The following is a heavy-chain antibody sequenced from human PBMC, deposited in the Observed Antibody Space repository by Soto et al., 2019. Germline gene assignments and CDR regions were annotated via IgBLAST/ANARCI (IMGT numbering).Heavy chain of an antibody. CDR3: ARDNKAAAAPPAATA. CDR1: GYTFTSYG. J-gene: IGHJ5*02. CDR2: ISAYNGNT. Sequence: ASAKVSCKASGYTFTSYGISWVRQAPGQGLEWMGWISAYNGNTNYAQKLQGRVTMTTDTSTSTAYMELRSLRSDDTAVYYCARDNKAAAAPPAATAWGQGTLVTVSS. V-gene: IGHV1-18*01. D-gene: IGHD6-13*01.